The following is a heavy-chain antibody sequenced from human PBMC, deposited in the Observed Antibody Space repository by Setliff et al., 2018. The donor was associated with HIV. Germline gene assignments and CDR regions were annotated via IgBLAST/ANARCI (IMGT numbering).Heavy chain of an antibody. D-gene: IGHD1-26*01. Sequence: SETLSLSCAASGFTFSSYSMNWVRQAPGKGLEWIGTIYSSGDSFYDPSLKSRVTISVDTSKNQFSLKLSSVTAADTAVYYCATHGAQWGQGTLVTVSS. CDR3: ATHGAQ. CDR1: GFTFSSYSMN. CDR2: IYSSGDS. J-gene: IGHJ4*02. V-gene: IGHV4-59*04.